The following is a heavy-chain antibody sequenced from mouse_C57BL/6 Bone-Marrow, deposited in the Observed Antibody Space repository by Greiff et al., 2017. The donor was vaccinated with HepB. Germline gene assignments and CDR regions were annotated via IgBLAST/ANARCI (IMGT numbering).Heavy chain of an antibody. CDR2: IYPRSSNT. CDR3: ANYYCSSSVIDY. J-gene: IGHJ4*01. Sequence: QVQLKQSGAELARPGASVKLSCKASGYTFTSYGMRWVKQRTGQGLEWIGEIYPRSSNTYYNEKFKGKATLTADKSSSTAYMELRSLTSEDSAVYFCANYYCSSSVIDYWGQGTPVTVSS. V-gene: IGHV1-81*01. CDR1: GYTFTSYG. D-gene: IGHD1-1*01.